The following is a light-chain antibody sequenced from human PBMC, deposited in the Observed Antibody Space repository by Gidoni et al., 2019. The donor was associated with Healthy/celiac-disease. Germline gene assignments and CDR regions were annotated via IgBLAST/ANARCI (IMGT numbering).Light chain of an antibody. Sequence: IQLTQSPSSLSASVGYRVTITCRASQSISSYLNWYQQKPGKAPKLLIYAASSLQSGVPSRFSGSGSGTDFTLTISSLQPEDFATYYCQQSYSTSWTFGQGTKVEIK. CDR1: QSISSY. CDR2: AAS. J-gene: IGKJ1*01. CDR3: QQSYSTSWT. V-gene: IGKV1-39*01.